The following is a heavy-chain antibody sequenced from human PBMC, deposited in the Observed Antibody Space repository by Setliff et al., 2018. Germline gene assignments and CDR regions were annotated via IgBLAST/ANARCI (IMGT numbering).Heavy chain of an antibody. CDR1: GYTFTSYG. Sequence: APVKVSCKASGYTFTSYGISWVRQAPGQGLEWMGWISAYNGNTNYAQKLQGRVTMTTDTSTSTAYMELRSLRSDDTAAYYCARDLHRISTQTPFDYWGQGTLVTVSS. CDR2: ISAYNGNT. D-gene: IGHD1-20*01. J-gene: IGHJ4*02. CDR3: ARDLHRISTQTPFDY. V-gene: IGHV1-18*01.